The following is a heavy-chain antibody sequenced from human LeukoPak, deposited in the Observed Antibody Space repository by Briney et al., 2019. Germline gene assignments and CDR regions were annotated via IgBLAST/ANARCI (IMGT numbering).Heavy chain of an antibody. CDR3: ARDLLGYSYGNFDY. V-gene: IGHV3-9*03. CDR2: INWNSINI. CDR1: GFTFDDYA. J-gene: IGHJ4*02. Sequence: SLRLSCAASGFTFDDYAMHWVRQALGKGLEWVSGINWNSINIGYADSVKGRFTISRDNAKNSLYLQMNSLRAEDMALYYCARDLLGYSYGNFDYWGQGTLVTVSS. D-gene: IGHD5-18*01.